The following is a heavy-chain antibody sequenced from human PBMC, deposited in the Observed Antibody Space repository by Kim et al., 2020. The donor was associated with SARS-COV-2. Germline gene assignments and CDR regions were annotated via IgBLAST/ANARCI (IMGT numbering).Heavy chain of an antibody. Sequence: YSNAHLKSRVTISVDTSKKQFSLKLNSVTAADTAVYYCARVVLTGYYFDYWGQGTLVTVSS. J-gene: IGHJ4*02. CDR3: ARVVLTGYYFDY. V-gene: IGHV4-39*07. D-gene: IGHD3-9*01.